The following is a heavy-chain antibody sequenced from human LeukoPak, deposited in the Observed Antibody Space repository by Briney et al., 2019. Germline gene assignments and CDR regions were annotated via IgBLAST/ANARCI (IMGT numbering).Heavy chain of an antibody. J-gene: IGHJ6*03. CDR3: VRGSLASGVVVYYYYYLDV. Sequence: GGSLRLSCAASGFTFSSYAMSWVRQAPGKGLEWVSAISGSGDTIYYADSVKGRFTVSRDNAKNSLYLQMNSLRAEDTAVYYCVRGSLASGVVVYYYYYLDVWGKGTTVTVSS. D-gene: IGHD3-3*01. CDR1: GFTFSSYA. CDR2: ISGSGDTI. V-gene: IGHV3-23*01.